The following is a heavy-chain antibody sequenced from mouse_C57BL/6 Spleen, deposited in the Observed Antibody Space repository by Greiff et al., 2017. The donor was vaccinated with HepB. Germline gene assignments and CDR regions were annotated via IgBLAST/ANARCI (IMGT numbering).Heavy chain of an antibody. CDR3: ARAPYYGSSYYFDY. D-gene: IGHD1-1*01. CDR2: ISDGGSYT. CDR1: GFTFSSYA. J-gene: IGHJ2*01. Sequence: EVMLVESGGGLVKPGGSLKLSCAASGFTFSSYAMSWVRQTPEKRLEWVATISDGGSYTYYPDNVKGRFTISRDNAKNNLYLQMSHLKSEDTAMYYCARAPYYGSSYYFDYWGQGTTLTVSS. V-gene: IGHV5-4*03.